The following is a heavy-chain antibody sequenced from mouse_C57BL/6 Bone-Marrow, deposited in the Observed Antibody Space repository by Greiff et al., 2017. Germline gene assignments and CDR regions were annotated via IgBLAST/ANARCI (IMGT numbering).Heavy chain of an antibody. D-gene: IGHD1-1*01. Sequence: VQLKESGAELVRPGASVKLSCTASGFNIKDDYMHWVKQRPEQGLEWIGWIDPENGDTEYASKFQGKATITADTSSNTAYLQLISLTSEDTAVSYCTARITSVVAPFDFGVRGTTPTVSS. J-gene: IGHJ2*01. CDR3: TARITSVVAPFDF. CDR2: IDPENGDT. CDR1: GFNIKDDY. V-gene: IGHV14-4*01.